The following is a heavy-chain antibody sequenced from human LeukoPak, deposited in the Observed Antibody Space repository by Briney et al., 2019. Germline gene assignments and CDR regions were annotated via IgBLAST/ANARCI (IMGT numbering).Heavy chain of an antibody. D-gene: IGHD3-10*01. Sequence: GASVKVSRRVSRGPFSRYAISWVRLAPGQGLEWTGGILPSFGTANSAQKFQVRVTSTADESTGTAYMELSSLRSEDTAVYYCARVFRGLLGGSYYYFDSWGQGTLVAVSS. CDR2: ILPSFGTA. V-gene: IGHV1-69*13. J-gene: IGHJ4*02. CDR3: ARVFRGLLGGSYYYFDS. CDR1: RGPFSRYA.